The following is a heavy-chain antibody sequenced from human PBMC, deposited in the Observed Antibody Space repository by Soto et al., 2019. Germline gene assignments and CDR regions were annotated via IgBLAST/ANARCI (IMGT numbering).Heavy chain of an antibody. D-gene: IGHD6-13*01. J-gene: IGHJ5*02. CDR3: ARSSGWYVWFDP. V-gene: IGHV1-3*01. CDR1: GYTFTSYS. CDR2: INAGNGNT. Sequence: ASVKVSCKASGYTFTSYSMHWVRQAPGQRLEWMGWINAGNGNTKYSQKFQGRVTITRDTSASTAYMELSSLRSEDTAVYYCARSSGWYVWFDPWGQGTLVTVSS.